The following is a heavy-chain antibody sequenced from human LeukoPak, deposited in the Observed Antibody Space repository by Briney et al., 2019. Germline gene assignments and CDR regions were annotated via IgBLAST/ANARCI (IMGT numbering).Heavy chain of an antibody. V-gene: IGHV1-69*01. CDR2: TIPIFGTA. CDR1: GGTFSSYA. D-gene: IGHD2-8*01. Sequence: SVKVSCKASGGTFSSYAISWVRQAPGQGLEWMGGTIPIFGTANYAQKFQGRVTITADESTSTAYMELSSLRSEDTAVYYCARRDCTNGVCYGNFDYWGQGTLVTVSS. CDR3: ARRDCTNGVCYGNFDY. J-gene: IGHJ4*02.